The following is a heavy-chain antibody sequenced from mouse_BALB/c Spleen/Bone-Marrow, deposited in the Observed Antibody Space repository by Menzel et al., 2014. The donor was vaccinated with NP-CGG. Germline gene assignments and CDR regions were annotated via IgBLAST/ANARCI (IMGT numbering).Heavy chain of an antibody. Sequence: QVQLKESGADLVKPGASVKLSCKASGYTFTRYWMAWVKQRPGQGLEWIGEINPSNGRTNYNEKFKSKATLTVDKSSSTAYMQLSSVTAEDSAVDYCAREAYYGPDYWGQGTSLTVSS. CDR2: INPSNGRT. D-gene: IGHD1-2*01. CDR3: AREAYYGPDY. J-gene: IGHJ2*02. V-gene: IGHV1S81*02. CDR1: GYTFTRYW.